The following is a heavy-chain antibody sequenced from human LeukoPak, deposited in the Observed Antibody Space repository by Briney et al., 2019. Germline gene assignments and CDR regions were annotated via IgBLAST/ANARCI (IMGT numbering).Heavy chain of an antibody. CDR2: ISWNSGSI. J-gene: IGHJ5*02. CDR3: AKVASGWQNWFDP. Sequence: PGGSLRLSCAASGFTFDDYAMHWVRQAPGKGLEWVSGISWNSGSIGYADSVKGRFTTSRDNAKNSLYLQMNSLRAEDTALYYCAKVASGWQNWFDPWGQGTLVTVSS. CDR1: GFTFDDYA. V-gene: IGHV3-9*01. D-gene: IGHD6-19*01.